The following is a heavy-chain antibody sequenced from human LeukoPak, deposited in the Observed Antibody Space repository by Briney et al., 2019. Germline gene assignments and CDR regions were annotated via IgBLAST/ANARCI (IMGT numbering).Heavy chain of an antibody. J-gene: IGHJ4*02. CDR1: GGSISRSSYH. V-gene: IGHV4-39*07. D-gene: IGHD6-19*01. Sequence: SETLSLTCTVSGGSISRSSYHWGWIRQPPGKGLEWIGSIYYSGSTYYNPSLKSRVTISVDTSNNQFSLKLSSVAAADTAVYYCASGGWYGHYFNYWGQGALVTVSS. CDR3: ASGGWYGHYFNY. CDR2: IYYSGST.